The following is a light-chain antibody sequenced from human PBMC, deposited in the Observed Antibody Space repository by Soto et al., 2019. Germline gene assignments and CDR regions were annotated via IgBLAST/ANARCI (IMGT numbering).Light chain of an antibody. J-gene: IGLJ1*01. CDR2: DVS. CDR3: CSYAGSSYV. CDR1: SSDVGGYNY. Sequence: QSVLTQPRSVSGSPGQSGTISCTETSSDVGGYNYVSWYQQHPGKAPKLMIYDVSKRPSGVPDRFSGSKSGNTASLTISGLQAEDEADYYCCSYAGSSYVFGTGTKVTVL. V-gene: IGLV2-11*01.